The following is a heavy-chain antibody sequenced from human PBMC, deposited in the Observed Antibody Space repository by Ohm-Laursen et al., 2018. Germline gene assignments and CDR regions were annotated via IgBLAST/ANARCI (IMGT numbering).Heavy chain of an antibody. Sequence: SLRLSCTAAGFTFSGYRMNWVRQAPGKGLGWVSSISSSSSYIYYADSVKGRFTISRDNAKNSLYLQMNSLRAEDTAVYYCARFSGSLVGDYGMDVWGQGTTVTVS. V-gene: IGHV3-21*01. CDR2: ISSSSSYI. CDR3: ARFSGSLVGDYGMDV. J-gene: IGHJ6*02. D-gene: IGHD6-13*01. CDR1: GFTFSGYR.